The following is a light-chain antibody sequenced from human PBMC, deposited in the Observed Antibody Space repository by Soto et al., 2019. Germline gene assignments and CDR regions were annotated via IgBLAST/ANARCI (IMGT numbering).Light chain of an antibody. CDR2: DVS. V-gene: IGLV2-14*01. CDR1: SSDVGGYNY. Sequence: SVLTQPASVSGSPGQSITISCTGTSSDVGGYNYVSWYQQQPGKAPQLMIYDVSNRPSGVSNRFSGSKSGNTASLTISGLQAEDEADYYCSSYTSSSTYVFGTGTKVTVL. CDR3: SSYTSSSTYV. J-gene: IGLJ1*01.